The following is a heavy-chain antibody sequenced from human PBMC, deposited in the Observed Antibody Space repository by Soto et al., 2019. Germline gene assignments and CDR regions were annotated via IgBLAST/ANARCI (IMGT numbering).Heavy chain of an antibody. J-gene: IGHJ6*02. Sequence: SVKVSCKASGGTFSSYAISWVRQAPGQGLEWMGGIIPIFGTANYAQKFQGRVTITADESTSTAYMELSSLRSEDTAVYYCARGSCVLRCYYYYYGMDVWGQGTTVTVS. CDR3: ARGSCVLRCYYYYYGMDV. CDR2: IIPIFGTA. CDR1: GGTFSSYA. V-gene: IGHV1-69*13. D-gene: IGHD2-15*01.